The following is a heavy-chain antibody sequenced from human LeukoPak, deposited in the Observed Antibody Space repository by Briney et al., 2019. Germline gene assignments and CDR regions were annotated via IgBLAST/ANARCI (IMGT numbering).Heavy chain of an antibody. J-gene: IGHJ5*02. CDR1: GYTFTSYG. CDR3: ARGPSSSWYQYNWFDP. CDR2: ISAYNGNT. Sequence: GASVKVSCKASGYTFTSYGISWVRQAPGQGLEWMVWISAYNGNTNYAQKLQGRVTMTTDTSTSTAYMELRSLRSDDTAVYYCARGPSSSWYQYNWFDPWGQGTLVTVSS. V-gene: IGHV1-18*01. D-gene: IGHD6-13*01.